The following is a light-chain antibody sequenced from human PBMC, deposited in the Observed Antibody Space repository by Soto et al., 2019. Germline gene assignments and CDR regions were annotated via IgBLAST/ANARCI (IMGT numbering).Light chain of an antibody. CDR1: ESVNNN. CDR2: VAS. V-gene: IGKV3-15*01. J-gene: IGKJ5*01. Sequence: EIVMTQSPATLSMSPGERATLSCRASESVNNNLSWYQQRPGQAPRLLIYVASTRAPGISTRFSGSGSGTEFTLTIGSRQSEDFAVYYCQQYNNWPPPTFGQGTRLEIK. CDR3: QQYNNWPPPT.